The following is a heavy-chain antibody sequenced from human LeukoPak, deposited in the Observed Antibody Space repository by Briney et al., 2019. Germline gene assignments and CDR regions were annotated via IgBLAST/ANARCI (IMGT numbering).Heavy chain of an antibody. V-gene: IGHV7-4-1*02. CDR2: INTDTGNP. J-gene: IGHJ3*01. CDR1: GYTFTDYP. D-gene: IGHD1-20*01. Sequence: GASVKVSCKSSGYTFTDYPMNWVRQAPAQGLEWMGWINTDTGNPTYAQGFTGHYVFSLDTSVSTAYLQIISLKAEDTAVYYCARAGLTGSKVAFDVWGQGTMVTVSS. CDR3: ARAGLTGSKVAFDV.